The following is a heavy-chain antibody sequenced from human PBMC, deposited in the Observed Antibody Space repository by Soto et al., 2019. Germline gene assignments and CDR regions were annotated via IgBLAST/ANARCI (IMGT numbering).Heavy chain of an antibody. D-gene: IGHD3-3*01. CDR3: ARGGDFWSGYYLIYGMDV. CDR2: INAGNGNT. J-gene: IGHJ6*02. V-gene: IGHV1-3*01. CDR1: GYTFTSYA. Sequence: ASVKVSCKXSGYTFTSYAMHWVRQAPGQRLEWMGWINAGNGNTKYSQKFQGRVTITRDTSASAAYMELSSLRSEDTAVYYCARGGDFWSGYYLIYGMDVWGQGTTVTVSS.